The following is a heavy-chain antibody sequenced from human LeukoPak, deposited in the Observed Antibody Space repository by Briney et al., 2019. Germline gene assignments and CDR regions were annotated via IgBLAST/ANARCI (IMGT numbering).Heavy chain of an antibody. J-gene: IGHJ3*02. CDR3: AGDASSTSCCDGFDI. CDR1: GYTFTGYY. Sequence: ASVKVSCKASGYTFTGYYMHWVRQAPGQGLEWMGWINPNSGGTNYAQKFQGRVTMTRDTSISTAYMELSRLLSDDTAVYYCAGDASSTSCCDGFDIWGQGTMVTVSS. V-gene: IGHV1-2*02. CDR2: INPNSGGT. D-gene: IGHD2-2*01.